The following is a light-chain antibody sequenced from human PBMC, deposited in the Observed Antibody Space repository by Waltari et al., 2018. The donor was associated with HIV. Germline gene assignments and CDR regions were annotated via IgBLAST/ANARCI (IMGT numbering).Light chain of an antibody. CDR3: QQYNNWWT. CDR1: QSVSSN. Sequence: EIVMTQPPATLSVSQGERATLSCRASQSVSSNVAWYQQKPGQAPRLLIYGASTRATGIPARFSGSGSGTEFTLTISSLQSEDFAVYYCQQYNNWWTFGQGTKVEIK. J-gene: IGKJ1*01. CDR2: GAS. V-gene: IGKV3-15*01.